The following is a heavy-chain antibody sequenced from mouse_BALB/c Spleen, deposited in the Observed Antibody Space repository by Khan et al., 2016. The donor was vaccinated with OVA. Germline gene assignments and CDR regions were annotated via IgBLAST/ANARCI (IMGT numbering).Heavy chain of an antibody. Sequence: EVQLVESGGDLVKTGGSLKLSCAASGFTFSTYGMSWVRQTPDKRLEWNATINSGGHYTYYIDSVKGRFTISRDNAKNILYLQMTSLRSEDTAMYYCARLAYYYNSEGFAYWGQGTLVTVSA. J-gene: IGHJ3*01. CDR1: GFTFSTYG. V-gene: IGHV5-6*01. CDR3: ARLAYYYNSEGFAY. CDR2: INSGGHYT. D-gene: IGHD1-1*02.